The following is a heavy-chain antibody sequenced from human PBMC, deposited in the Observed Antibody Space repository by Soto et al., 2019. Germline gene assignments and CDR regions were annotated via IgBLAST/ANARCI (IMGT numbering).Heavy chain of an antibody. CDR1: GFSFSSYA. J-gene: IGHJ5*02. CDR3: ARDMYSSKYFVKWFEP. Sequence: QVRLVESGGGVVQPGRSLRLSCTASGFSFSSYAMYWFRQPPGKGLEWVAVISHDGINKHYADSVKGRVTVSRDNSDPSADLQLNIPRGEDTAMYYCARDMYSSKYFVKWFEPLGQGALVTVSS. V-gene: IGHV3-30-3*01. CDR2: ISHDGINK. D-gene: IGHD6-19*01.